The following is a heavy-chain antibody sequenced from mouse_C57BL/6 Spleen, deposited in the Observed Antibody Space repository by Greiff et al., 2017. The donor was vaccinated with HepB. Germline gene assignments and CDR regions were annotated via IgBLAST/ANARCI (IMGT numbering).Heavy chain of an antibody. D-gene: IGHD1-1*01. CDR2: ISNLAYSI. CDR1: GFTFSDYG. Sequence: EVKLMESGGGLVQPGGSLKLSCAASGFTFSDYGMAWVRQAPRKGPEWVAFISNLAYSIYYADTVTGRFTISRENAKNTLYLEMSRLRSEDTAMYYCARRLDYEGYYYAMDYWGQGTSVTVSS. V-gene: IGHV5-15*01. CDR3: ARRLDYEGYYYAMDY. J-gene: IGHJ4*01.